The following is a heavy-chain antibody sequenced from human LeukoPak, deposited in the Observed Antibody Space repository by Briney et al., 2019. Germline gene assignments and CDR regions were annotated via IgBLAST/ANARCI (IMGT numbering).Heavy chain of an antibody. J-gene: IGHJ4*02. D-gene: IGHD5-18*01. Sequence: PGGSLRLSCAASGFTFSSYAMSWVRQAPGKGLEWVAVISYDGSNTYYADSVKGRFTIPRDNSKNTLYLQMNSLRAEDTALYYCATDRAIGYSYGGIDYWGQGALVTVSS. V-gene: IGHV3-30*03. CDR2: ISYDGSNT. CDR1: GFTFSSYA. CDR3: ATDRAIGYSYGGIDY.